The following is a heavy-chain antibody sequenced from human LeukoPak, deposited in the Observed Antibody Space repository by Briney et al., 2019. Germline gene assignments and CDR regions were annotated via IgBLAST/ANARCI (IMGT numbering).Heavy chain of an antibody. CDR1: GFTFSSYE. CDR3: ARALGIVATGG. Sequence: HPGGSLRLSCAASGFTFSSYEMNWVRQAPGKGLEWVPYISSSGSTIYYADSVKGRFTISRDNAKNSLYLQMNSLRAEDTAVYYCARALGIVATGGWGQGTLVTVSS. V-gene: IGHV3-48*03. CDR2: ISSSGSTI. D-gene: IGHD5-12*01. J-gene: IGHJ4*02.